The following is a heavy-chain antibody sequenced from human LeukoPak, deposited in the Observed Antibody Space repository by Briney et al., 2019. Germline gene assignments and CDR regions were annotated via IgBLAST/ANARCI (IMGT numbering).Heavy chain of an antibody. CDR3: ARHYYDSSGYLHYYYYMDV. CDR1: GGSISSSSYY. D-gene: IGHD3-22*01. Sequence: PSETLSLTCTVSGGSISSSSYYWGWIRQPPGKGLEWIGSIYYSGSTYYNPSLKSRVTISVDTSKNQFSLKLSSVTAADTAVYYCARHYYDSSGYLHYYYYMDVWGKGTTVTISS. CDR2: IYYSGST. V-gene: IGHV4-39*01. J-gene: IGHJ6*03.